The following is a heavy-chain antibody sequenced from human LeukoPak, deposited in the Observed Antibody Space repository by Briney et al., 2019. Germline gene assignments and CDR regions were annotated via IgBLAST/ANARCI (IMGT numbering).Heavy chain of an antibody. CDR1: GLTFSSHW. J-gene: IGHJ4*02. CDR3: ATGDDYVWGSYRLLFDY. D-gene: IGHD3-16*02. Sequence: SGGSLRLSCAASGLTFSSHWMHWVRKAPGKGLVWVSRITNDGSSTTYADSVKGRFTISRDNAKNMLYLQVNSLRAEDTAVYYCATGDDYVWGSYRLLFDYWGQGTLVTVSS. V-gene: IGHV3-74*01. CDR2: ITNDGSST.